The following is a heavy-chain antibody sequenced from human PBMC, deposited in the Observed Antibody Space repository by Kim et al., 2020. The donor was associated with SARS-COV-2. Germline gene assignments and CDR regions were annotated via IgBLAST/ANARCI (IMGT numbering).Heavy chain of an antibody. V-gene: IGHV3-23*01. CDR1: GFTFSSYA. CDR3: AKDRRACVFLYDYGY. CDR2: ISGGGDIT. J-gene: IGHJ4*01. Sequence: GGSLRLSCVASGFTFSSYAMSWVRQAPGKGLEWVSGISGGGDITFYADSVKGRFTISRDNSKNTLYLQMNSLRAEDTAVYYCAKDRRACVFLYDYGYWG. D-gene: IGHD4-17*01.